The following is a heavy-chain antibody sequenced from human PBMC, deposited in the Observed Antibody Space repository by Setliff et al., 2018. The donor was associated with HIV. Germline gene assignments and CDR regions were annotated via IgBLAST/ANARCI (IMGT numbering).Heavy chain of an antibody. V-gene: IGHV3-23*01. D-gene: IGHD5-18*01. CDR3: AALKGYSYGRGCFDP. CDR1: TFSVSEYA. CDR2: ISGSGGST. Sequence: GGSLRLSCAASTFSVSEYAMSWVRQAPGKGLEWVSSISGSGGSTYYADSVKGRFSLSRDNSKNTVFLQMNSLRGEDTAVYYCAALKGYSYGRGCFDPWGQGTLVTV. J-gene: IGHJ5*02.